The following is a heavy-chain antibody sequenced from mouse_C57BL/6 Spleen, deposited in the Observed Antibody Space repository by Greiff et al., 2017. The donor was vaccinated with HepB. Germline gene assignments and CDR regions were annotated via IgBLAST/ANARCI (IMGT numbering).Heavy chain of an antibody. CDR3: TRRRTTVVSPDYFDY. J-gene: IGHJ2*01. D-gene: IGHD1-1*01. CDR1: GYTFTSYW. CDR2: IYPGNSDT. V-gene: IGHV1-5*01. Sequence: VQLQQSGTVLARPGASVKMSCKTSGYTFTSYWMHWVKQRPGQGLEWIGAIYPGNSDTSYNQKFKGKAKLTAVTSASTAYMELSSLTNEDSAVYYFTRRRTTVVSPDYFDYWGQGTTLTVSS.